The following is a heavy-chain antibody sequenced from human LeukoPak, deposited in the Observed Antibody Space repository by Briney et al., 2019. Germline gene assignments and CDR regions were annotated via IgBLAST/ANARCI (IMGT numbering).Heavy chain of an antibody. V-gene: IGHV3-21*01. CDR2: ISSSSSYI. J-gene: IGHJ4*02. D-gene: IGHD1-26*01. CDR3: ARDYGKWELSPGGGDY. Sequence: PGGSLRLSCAASGFTVSSNYMSWVRQAPGKGLEWVSSISSSSSYIYYADSVKGRFTISRDNAKNSLYLQMNSLRAEDTAVYYCARDYGKWELSPGGGDYWGQGTLVTVSS. CDR1: GFTVSSNY.